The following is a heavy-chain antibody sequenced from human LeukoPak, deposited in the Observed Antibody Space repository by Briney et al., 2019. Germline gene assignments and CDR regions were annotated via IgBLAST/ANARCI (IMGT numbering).Heavy chain of an antibody. V-gene: IGHV1-2*02. CDR2: INPNSGGT. Sequence: ASVKVSCKASGYTFTGYYMHWVRQAPGQGLEWMGWINPNSGGTNCAQKFQGRVTMTRDTSISTAYMELSRLRSDDTAVYYCARRRYFDLDAFDIWGQGTMVTVSS. J-gene: IGHJ3*02. CDR3: ARRRYFDLDAFDI. D-gene: IGHD3-9*01. CDR1: GYTFTGYY.